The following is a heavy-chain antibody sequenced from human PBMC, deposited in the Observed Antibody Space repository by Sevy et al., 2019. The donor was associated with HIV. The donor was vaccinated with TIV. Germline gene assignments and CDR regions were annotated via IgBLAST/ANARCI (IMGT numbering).Heavy chain of an antibody. CDR3: ARGEVNYDSLIPIRTEGGYYYGMDV. V-gene: IGHV3-21*01. J-gene: IGHJ6*02. CDR2: ISISSNYI. Sequence: GGSLRLSCAASGFTFSSYSMNWVRQAPGKGLEWVSSISISSNYIYYSDSVKGRFTISRDNAKNSLYLQMNSLRAEDSAVYYCARGEVNYDSLIPIRTEGGYYYGMDVWGQGTTVTVSS. CDR1: GFTFSSYS. D-gene: IGHD3-3*01.